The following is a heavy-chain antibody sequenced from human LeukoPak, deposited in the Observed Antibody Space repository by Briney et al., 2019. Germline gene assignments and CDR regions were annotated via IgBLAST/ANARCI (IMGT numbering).Heavy chain of an antibody. Sequence: GGSLRLSCAASGFTFDDYAMHWVRQAPGKGLEWVSGISWNSGSIGYADSVKGRFTISRDNAKNSLYLQMSSLRAEDTALYYCAKGSSWFDYWGQGTLVTVSS. CDR2: ISWNSGSI. V-gene: IGHV3-9*01. CDR3: AKGSSWFDY. CDR1: GFTFDDYA. D-gene: IGHD6-13*01. J-gene: IGHJ4*02.